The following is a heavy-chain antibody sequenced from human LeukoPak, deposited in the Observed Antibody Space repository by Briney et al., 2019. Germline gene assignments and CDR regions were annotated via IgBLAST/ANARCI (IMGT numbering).Heavy chain of an antibody. Sequence: PGGSLRLSCAASGFTFSSYAMHWVRQAPGKGLEYVSVISSNGGNIYYANSVKGRFTISRDNSKNTVYLQMGSLRPEDMAVYYCAGVRVGATAKGHYFDYWGQGTLVTVSS. CDR1: GFTFSSYA. V-gene: IGHV3-64*01. CDR2: ISSNGGNI. D-gene: IGHD1-26*01. J-gene: IGHJ4*02. CDR3: AGVRVGATAKGHYFDY.